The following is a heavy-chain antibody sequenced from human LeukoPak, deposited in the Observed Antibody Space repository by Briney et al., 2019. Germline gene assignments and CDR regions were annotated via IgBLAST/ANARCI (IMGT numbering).Heavy chain of an antibody. J-gene: IGHJ4*02. V-gene: IGHV4-38-2*01. CDR1: GYSVSSGFF. Sequence: PSETLSLTCAVSGYSVSSGFFWGWIRQPPGKGLEWIATIYHNGITHYNPSLKSRVTISVDTSKNQFSLKMSSVTAADTAVYYCTRGVGLSDHGIIDSWGQGTLATVSS. CDR3: TRGVGLSDHGIIDS. CDR2: IYHNGIT. D-gene: IGHD3/OR15-3a*01.